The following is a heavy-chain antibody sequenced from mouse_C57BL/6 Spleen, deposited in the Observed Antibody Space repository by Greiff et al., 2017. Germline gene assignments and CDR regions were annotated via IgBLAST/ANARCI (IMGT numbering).Heavy chain of an antibody. D-gene: IGHD1-1*01. CDR2: INPNNGGT. CDR3: ARPCYYGSSSFAY. V-gene: IGHV1-26*01. Sequence: EVQLQQSGPELVKPGASVKISCKASGYTFTDYYMNWVKQSHGKSLEWIGDINPNNGGTSYNQKFKGKATLTVDKSSSTAYMELRSLTSDDSAVYYCARPCYYGSSSFAYWGQGTLVTVSA. J-gene: IGHJ3*01. CDR1: GYTFTDYY.